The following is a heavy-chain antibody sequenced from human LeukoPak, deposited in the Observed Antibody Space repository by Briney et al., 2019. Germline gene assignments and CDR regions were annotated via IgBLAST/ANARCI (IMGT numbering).Heavy chain of an antibody. D-gene: IGHD6-13*01. Sequence: GGSLRLSCAASGFTFSRYWMTWFRQAPGKGLEWVANIKQDGSEKYYVDSVKGRFTISRDNAKNSLYLQMNSLRAEDTAVYYCARAAAGTVKLEGWGQGTLVTVSS. V-gene: IGHV3-7*01. CDR1: GFTFSRYW. J-gene: IGHJ4*02. CDR2: IKQDGSEK. CDR3: ARAAAGTVKLEG.